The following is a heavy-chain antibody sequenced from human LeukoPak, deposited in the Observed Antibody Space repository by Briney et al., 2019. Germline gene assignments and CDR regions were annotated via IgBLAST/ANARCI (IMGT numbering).Heavy chain of an antibody. CDR2: TYYRSKWYN. D-gene: IGHD6-19*01. J-gene: IGHJ6*03. V-gene: IGHV6-1*01. Sequence: SQTLSLTCAISGDSVSSNSAAWNWIRQSPSRGLEWLGRTYYRSKWYNDYAVSVKSRITINPDTSKNQFSLQLNSVTPEGTAVYYCARMIAVAGFDYYYMDVWGKGTTVTVSS. CDR3: ARMIAVAGFDYYYMDV. CDR1: GDSVSSNSAA.